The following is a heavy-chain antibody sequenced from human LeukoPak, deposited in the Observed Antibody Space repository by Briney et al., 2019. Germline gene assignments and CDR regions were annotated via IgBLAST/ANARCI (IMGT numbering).Heavy chain of an antibody. CDR1: GGSISSYY. J-gene: IGHJ5*02. CDR2: IYYSGST. D-gene: IGHD1-26*01. V-gene: IGHV4-59*01. CDR3: ARAMSGSYVFDP. Sequence: SETLSLTCTVSGGSISSYYWSWIRQPLGKGLEWIGYIYYSGSTNYNPSLKSRVTISVDTSKNQFSLKLSSVTAADTAVYYCARAMSGSYVFDPWGQGTLVTVSS.